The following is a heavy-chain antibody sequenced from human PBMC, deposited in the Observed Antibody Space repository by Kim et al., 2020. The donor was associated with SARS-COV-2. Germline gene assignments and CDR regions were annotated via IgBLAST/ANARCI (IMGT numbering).Heavy chain of an antibody. V-gene: IGHV3-48*02. J-gene: IGHJ6*02. CDR2: INNSSSTI. D-gene: IGHD5-12*01. CDR1: GFTFSSYS. CDR3: ASNIVATILGHYYYYYGMDV. Sequence: GGSLRLSCAASGFTFSSYSMNWVRQAPGKGLEWVSYINNSSSTIYYADSVKGRFTISRDNAKNSLYLQMNSLRDEDTAVYYCASNIVATILGHYYYYYGMDVWGQGTTVTVSS.